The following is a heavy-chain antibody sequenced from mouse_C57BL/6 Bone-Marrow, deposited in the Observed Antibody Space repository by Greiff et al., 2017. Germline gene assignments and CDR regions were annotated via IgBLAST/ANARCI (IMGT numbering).Heavy chain of an antibody. Sequence: EVKLVESGGGLVKPGGSLKLSCAASGFTFSSYAMSWVRQTPEKRLEWVATISDGGSYTYYPDNVKGRFTISRDNAKNNLYLQMSHLKSEDTAMYYCARERGYYYGSSYDYWGQGTTLTVSS. CDR3: ARERGYYYGSSYDY. V-gene: IGHV5-4*01. CDR2: ISDGGSYT. J-gene: IGHJ2*01. CDR1: GFTFSSYA. D-gene: IGHD1-1*01.